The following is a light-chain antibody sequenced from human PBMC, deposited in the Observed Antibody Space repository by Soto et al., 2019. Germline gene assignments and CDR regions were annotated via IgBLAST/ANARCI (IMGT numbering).Light chain of an antibody. CDR2: EVN. J-gene: IGLJ1*01. CDR3: SSLSTTSTPIV. V-gene: IGLV2-14*01. Sequence: QSVLSQPASMSGSPGQSITMPCTAASSDIGLYNYVSWYQHHPQKAPKLLLSEVNVRPSGLSDRFSASKAGNTASLTISGLQPEDEAYYYCSSLSTTSTPIVFGSGTKVTVL. CDR1: SSDIGLYNY.